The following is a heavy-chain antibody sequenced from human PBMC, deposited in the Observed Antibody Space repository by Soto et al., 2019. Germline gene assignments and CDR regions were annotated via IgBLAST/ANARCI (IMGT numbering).Heavy chain of an antibody. J-gene: IGHJ4*02. CDR2: INSDGGRT. D-gene: IGHD4-4*01. CDR3: ARETYRGFYFDY. Sequence: GGSLRLSCAASGFTFTDYWTHWVRQAPGKGLVWVSRINSDGGRTSYADSVTGRFTISRDNAKNTLYLQMNSLRVEDTALYYCARETYRGFYFDYWGQGTLVTVSS. CDR1: GFTFTDYW. V-gene: IGHV3-74*01.